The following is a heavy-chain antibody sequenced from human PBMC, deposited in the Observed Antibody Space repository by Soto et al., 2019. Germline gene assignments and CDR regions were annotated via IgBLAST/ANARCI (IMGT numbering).Heavy chain of an antibody. V-gene: IGHV3-23*01. D-gene: IGHD3-3*01. CDR3: AKVFGTYFFGY. CDR1: GFTFSNYA. CDR2: ISPSGINT. Sequence: GGSLRLSCAASGFTFSNYAMRWVRQAPGKGLQWVSAISPSGINTYYSDSVKGRLTTPRHNSKNTLYLQMNSQRAEDTAIYFCAKVFGTYFFGYWGQGTLGTVSS. J-gene: IGHJ4*02.